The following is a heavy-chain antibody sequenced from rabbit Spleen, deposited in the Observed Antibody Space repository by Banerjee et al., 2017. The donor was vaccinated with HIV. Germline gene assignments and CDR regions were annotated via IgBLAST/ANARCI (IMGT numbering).Heavy chain of an antibody. CDR2: IDVVKSGST. CDR3: ARDLVAVIGWNFNL. J-gene: IGHJ4*01. V-gene: IGHV1S45*01. Sequence: QEQLVESGGGLVQPGASLTLTCKASGLDFSSSYWICWVRQAPGKGLEWIACIDVVKSGSTYFASWAKGRFTISRTSSTTVTLQMTSLTAADTATYVCARDLVAVIGWNFNLWGPGTLVTVS. CDR1: GLDFSSSYW. D-gene: IGHD1-1*01.